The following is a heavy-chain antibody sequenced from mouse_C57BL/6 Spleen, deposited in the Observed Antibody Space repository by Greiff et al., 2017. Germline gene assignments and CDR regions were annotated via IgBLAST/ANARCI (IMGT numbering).Heavy chain of an antibody. CDR1: GYSFTGYF. CDR2: INPYNGDT. V-gene: IGHV1-20*01. D-gene: IGHD1-1*01. CDR3: ARGNITTVVDHWYFDV. J-gene: IGHJ1*03. Sequence: VQLKQSGPELVKPGDSVKISCKASGYSFTGYFMNWVMQSHGKSLEWIGRINPYNGDTFYNQKFKGKATLTVDKSSSTAHMELRSLTSEDSAVYYCARGNITTVVDHWYFDVWGTGTTVTVSS.